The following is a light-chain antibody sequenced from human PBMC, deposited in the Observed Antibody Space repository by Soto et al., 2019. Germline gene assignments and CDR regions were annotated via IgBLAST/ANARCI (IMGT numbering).Light chain of an antibody. Sequence: EIVLTQSPATLSLSPGERATLSCRASQSVSSYLAWYQQKPGQAPSLLIYDASNKATGIPARFSGSGSGTEFTLTISSIKPEDFAVYYCQQRSNWPITFRRGTKLEIK. CDR1: QSVSSY. J-gene: IGKJ4*01. CDR2: DAS. V-gene: IGKV3-11*01. CDR3: QQRSNWPIT.